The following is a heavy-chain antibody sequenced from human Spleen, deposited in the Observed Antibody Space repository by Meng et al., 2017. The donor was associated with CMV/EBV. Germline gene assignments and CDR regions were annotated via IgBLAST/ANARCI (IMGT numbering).Heavy chain of an antibody. Sequence: LTCNVAGDSIGRDSYYWGCFRQPPGTGLEWIASIYFSGRTSYNPSLNSRVAISADTSKNQFSLNLYSVTAADTALYFCAGATYYFDFWGQGTLVTVSS. D-gene: IGHD1-1*01. V-gene: IGHV4-39*01. J-gene: IGHJ4*02. CDR3: AGATYYFDF. CDR2: IYFSGRT. CDR1: GDSIGRDSYY.